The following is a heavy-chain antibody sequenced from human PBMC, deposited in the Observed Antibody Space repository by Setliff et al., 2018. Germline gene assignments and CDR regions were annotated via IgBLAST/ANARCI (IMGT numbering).Heavy chain of an antibody. D-gene: IGHD2-15*01. J-gene: IGHJ5*01. CDR3: ARARYCSGGRCYWTWLDS. Sequence: SETLSLTCTVSGSSFSSYSWSWIRQPPGKGLEWIGYKYYSGSTNSNPSLKSRVTISVDTSKNQFSLKLSSVTAADTAVYYCARARYCSGGRCYWTWLDSWVQGTLVTVSS. CDR1: GSSFSSYS. V-gene: IGHV4-59*08. CDR2: KYYSGST.